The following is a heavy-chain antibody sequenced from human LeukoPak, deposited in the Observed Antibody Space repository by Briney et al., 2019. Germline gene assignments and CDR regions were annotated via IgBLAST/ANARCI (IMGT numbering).Heavy chain of an antibody. CDR3: ARGGVSRPTLYDY. CDR2: INSDGSST. J-gene: IGHJ4*02. V-gene: IGHV3-74*01. Sequence: GGSLRLSCVASGFTFSSYWMHWVRQAPGKGLVWVSHINSDGSSTSYTDSVKGRFTISRDNAKNTLYLQMNSLRAEDTAVYYCARGGVSRPTLYDYWGQGTLVTVSS. D-gene: IGHD2-15*01. CDR1: GFTFSSYW.